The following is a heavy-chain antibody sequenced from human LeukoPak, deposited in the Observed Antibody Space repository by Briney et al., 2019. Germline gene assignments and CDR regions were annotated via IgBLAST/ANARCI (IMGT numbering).Heavy chain of an antibody. CDR3: ARVITMVRGVTLFSYYYYYMDV. Sequence: GGSLRLSCAASGFTFSSFGMSWVRQAPGKGLEWLSYITSSDSTTHYADSVKGRFTISRDDAQNSLYLQMNSLRAEDTALYYCARVITMVRGVTLFSYYYYYMDVWGKGTTVTVSS. CDR1: GFTFSSFG. D-gene: IGHD3-10*01. V-gene: IGHV3-48*04. CDR2: ITSSDSTT. J-gene: IGHJ6*03.